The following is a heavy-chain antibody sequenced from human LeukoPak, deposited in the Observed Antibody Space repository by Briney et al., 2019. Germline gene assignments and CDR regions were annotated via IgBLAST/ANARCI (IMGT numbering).Heavy chain of an antibody. D-gene: IGHD6-13*01. J-gene: IGHJ4*02. CDR2: INHSGST. CDR1: GGSFSGYY. Sequence: SETLSLTCAVYGGSFSGYYWSWIRQPPGKGLEWIGEINHSGSTNYNPSLKSRVTISADTSKNQFSLKLSSVTAADTAVYYCARDLGALGYDSSSWGYWGQGTLVTVSS. V-gene: IGHV4-34*01. CDR3: ARDLGALGYDSSSWGY.